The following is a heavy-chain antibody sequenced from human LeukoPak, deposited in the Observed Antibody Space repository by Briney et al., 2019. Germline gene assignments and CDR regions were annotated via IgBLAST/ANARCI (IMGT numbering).Heavy chain of an antibody. V-gene: IGHV3-7*01. D-gene: IGHD2-15*01. CDR3: ARAKDKCCNH. J-gene: IGHJ5*02. CDR2: IKQDGSEK. CDR1: GFTFSSTW. Sequence: GGSLRLSCAASGFTFSSTWMSWVRQAPGKGLEWVAEIKQDGSEKYYVDSVKGRFTISRDNAKNSLYLQMNSLRDEDTAVYYCARAKDKCCNHWGQGTLVTVS.